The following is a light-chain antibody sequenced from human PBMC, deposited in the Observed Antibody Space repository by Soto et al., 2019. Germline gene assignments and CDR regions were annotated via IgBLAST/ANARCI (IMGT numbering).Light chain of an antibody. V-gene: IGKV3-11*01. CDR3: QQHSNWPLT. CDR2: DAS. Sequence: EIVLIQSPATLSLSPGERATLSCRASQSFSSSLAWYQQNPGQAPRLLIFDASNRATGIPVRFSGSGSGTDFTLTISSLEPQDFTVYYCQQHSNWPLTFGGGTKV. CDR1: QSFSSS. J-gene: IGKJ4*01.